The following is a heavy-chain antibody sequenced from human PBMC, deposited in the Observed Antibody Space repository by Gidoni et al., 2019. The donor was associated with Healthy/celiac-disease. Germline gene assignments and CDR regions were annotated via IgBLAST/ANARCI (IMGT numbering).Heavy chain of an antibody. V-gene: IGHV4-34*01. CDR3: ARERGPRWLQLYGYFDY. CDR2: INHSGST. J-gene: IGHJ4*02. Sequence: QVQLQQGGAGPLKPSETLSLTRAVYGRSFSGYYWSWIRQPPGKGLEWIGEINHSGSTNYNPSLKSRVTISVDTSKNQFSLKLNSVTAADTAVYYCARERGPRWLQLYGYFDYWSQVTLVTVSS. CDR1: GRSFSGYY. D-gene: IGHD5-12*01.